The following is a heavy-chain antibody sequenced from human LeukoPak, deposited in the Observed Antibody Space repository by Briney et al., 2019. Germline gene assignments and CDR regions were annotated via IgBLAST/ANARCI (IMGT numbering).Heavy chain of an antibody. V-gene: IGHV4-4*02. J-gene: IGHJ6*03. CDR3: ASERRGYSGYDRPYYYYMDV. CDR1: GGSISSSNW. CDR2: IYHSGST. D-gene: IGHD5-12*01. Sequence: SETLSLTCAVSGGSISSSNWWSRVRQPPGKGLEWIGEIYHSGSTNYNPSLKSRVTISVDTSKNQFSLKLSSVTAADTAVYYCASERRGYSGYDRPYYYYMDVWGKGTTVTVSS.